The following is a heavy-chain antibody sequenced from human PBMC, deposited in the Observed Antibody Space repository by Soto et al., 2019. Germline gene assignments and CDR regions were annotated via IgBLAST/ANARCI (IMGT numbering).Heavy chain of an antibody. CDR1: GFTFSSYA. J-gene: IGHJ4*02. V-gene: IGHV3-23*01. CDR3: AKDPTRIPEASFAY. CDR2: ISGSGGST. Sequence: GGSLRLSCAASGFTFSSYAMIWVRQAPGKGLEWVSAISGSGGSTYYADSVKGRFTISRDNSKNTLYLQMNSLRAEDTAVYYCAKDPTRIPEASFAYWVQGTLVTVSS.